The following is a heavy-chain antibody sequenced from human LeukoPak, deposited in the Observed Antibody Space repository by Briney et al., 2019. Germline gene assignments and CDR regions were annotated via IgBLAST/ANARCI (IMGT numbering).Heavy chain of an antibody. CDR1: DDSIKNYF. V-gene: IGHV4-59*12. J-gene: IGHJ4*02. Sequence: SETLSLTCTVSDDSIKNYFWTWIRQSPGKGLEWIGYVFYSGSTSYNPSLRSRLTMSVDTSKNQFSLQLNSVTPEDTAVYYCARDPWAFGSSSRFDYWGQGTLVTVSS. CDR3: ARDPWAFGSSSRFDY. CDR2: VFYSGST. D-gene: IGHD6-6*01.